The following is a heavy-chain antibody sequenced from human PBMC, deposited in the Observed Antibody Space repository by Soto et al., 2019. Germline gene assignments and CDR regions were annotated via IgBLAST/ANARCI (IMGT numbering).Heavy chain of an antibody. CDR2: IYYSGST. CDR3: ARAEVGAAADLGY. D-gene: IGHD6-13*01. CDR1: GGSISSYY. V-gene: IGHV4-59*01. Sequence: QVQLQESGPGLVKPSETLSLTCTVSGGSISSYYWSWIRQPPGKGLEWIGYIYYSGSTNYHPSLKSRVTISVDTSKNQFSLKLSSVTAADTAVSYCARAEVGAAADLGYWGQGTLVTVSS. J-gene: IGHJ4*02.